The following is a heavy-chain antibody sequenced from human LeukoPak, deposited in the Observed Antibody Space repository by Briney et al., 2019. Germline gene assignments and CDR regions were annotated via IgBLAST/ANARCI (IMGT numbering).Heavy chain of an antibody. CDR1: GYTFTSYD. V-gene: IGHV1-18*01. D-gene: IGHD6-13*01. J-gene: IGHJ4*02. Sequence: ASVNVYCKASGYTFTSYDVSWVRQAPGQGLEWMGWISTYTGDTNYAQKLQGRLTMTTDTSASTAFMELRSLTSDDTAVYYCTRATIPAAGIDYWGQGTLVTVSS. CDR3: TRATIPAAGIDY. CDR2: ISTYTGDT.